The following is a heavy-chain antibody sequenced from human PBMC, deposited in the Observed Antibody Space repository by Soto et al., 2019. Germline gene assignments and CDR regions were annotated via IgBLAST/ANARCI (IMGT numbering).Heavy chain of an antibody. Sequence: GGSLRLSCAASGFTFSSYAMSWVRQAPGKGLEWVSAISGSGGSTYYADSVKGRFTISRDNSKNTLYLQMNSLRAEDTAVYYCAKQQLVLSYYYYGMDVWGQGTTVTVSS. CDR1: GFTFSSYA. V-gene: IGHV3-23*01. J-gene: IGHJ6*02. CDR3: AKQQLVLSYYYYGMDV. D-gene: IGHD6-13*01. CDR2: ISGSGGST.